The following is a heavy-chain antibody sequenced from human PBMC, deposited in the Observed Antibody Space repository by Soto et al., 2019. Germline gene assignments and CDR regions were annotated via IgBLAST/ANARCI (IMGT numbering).Heavy chain of an antibody. D-gene: IGHD5-18*01. Sequence: NLRVTYAVSAGSIRRGGSFWSWIRQPPWKGLEWIGYIYHSGSTYYNPSLKSRVTTSVDRSKNQFSLKLSSVTAADKAVYYCARGLPHAFDIWCQGTLV. V-gene: IGHV4-30-2*01. CDR2: IYHSGST. CDR3: ARGLPHAFDI. J-gene: IGHJ3*02. CDR1: AGSIRRGGSF.